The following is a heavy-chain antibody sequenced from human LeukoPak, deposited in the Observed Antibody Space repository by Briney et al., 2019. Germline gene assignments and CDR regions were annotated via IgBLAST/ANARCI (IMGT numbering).Heavy chain of an antibody. D-gene: IGHD3-22*01. CDR1: GFTFDDYG. CDR3: ARVEGVSYYDSSGYSMGYFDY. V-gene: IGHV3-20*04. CDR2: INWNGGST. Sequence: GGSLRLSCAASGFTFDDYGMSWVRQAPGKGLEWVSGINWNGGSTGYADSVKGRFTISRDNAKNSLYLQMNSLRAEDTALYYCARVEGVSYYDSSGYSMGYFDYWGQGTLVTVSS. J-gene: IGHJ4*02.